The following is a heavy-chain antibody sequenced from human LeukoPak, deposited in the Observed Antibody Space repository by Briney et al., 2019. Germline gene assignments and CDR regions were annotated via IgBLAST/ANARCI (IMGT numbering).Heavy chain of an antibody. CDR3: ARACPAAGKCYFDY. J-gene: IGHJ4*02. V-gene: IGHV3-21*01. Sequence: PGGSLRLSCAASGFTFSSYSMNWVRQAPGKGLEWVSSISSSSSYIYYADSVKGRFTISRDNAKNSLYLQMNSLRAGDTAVYYCARACPAAGKCYFDYWGQGTLVTVSS. D-gene: IGHD6-13*01. CDR2: ISSSSSYI. CDR1: GFTFSSYS.